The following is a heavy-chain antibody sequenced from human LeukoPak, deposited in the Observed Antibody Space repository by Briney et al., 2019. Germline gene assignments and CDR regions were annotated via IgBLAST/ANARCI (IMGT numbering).Heavy chain of an antibody. CDR2: IKSKNDGGTT. D-gene: IGHD3-10*01. CDR3: TLPWGSGSYYDY. CDR1: GFTFSNAW. V-gene: IGHV3-15*01. J-gene: IGHJ4*02. Sequence: GGSLRLSCAASGFTFSNAWLNWVRQAPGKGLEWVGHIKSKNDGGTTDYAAPVKGRFTISRDDSKNTLFLQMNSLKTEDTAVYYCTLPWGSGSYYDYWGQGTLVTVSS.